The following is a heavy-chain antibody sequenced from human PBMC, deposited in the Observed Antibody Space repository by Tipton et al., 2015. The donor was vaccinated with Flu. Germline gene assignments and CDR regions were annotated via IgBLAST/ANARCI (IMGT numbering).Heavy chain of an antibody. CDR2: IFHSGTT. D-gene: IGHD2-15*01. J-gene: IGHJ5*02. V-gene: IGHV4-39*07. CDR1: GGSMNNDY. Sequence: TLSLTCTVSGGSMNNDYWSWIRQPPGKGLEWIGSIFHSGTTYYNPSLKSRVTISVDTSKNQFSLKMSSVTAADTAVYYCARAPGRPCSANACPNWFDPCGQGTLVTVSS. CDR3: ARAPGRPCSANACPNWFDP.